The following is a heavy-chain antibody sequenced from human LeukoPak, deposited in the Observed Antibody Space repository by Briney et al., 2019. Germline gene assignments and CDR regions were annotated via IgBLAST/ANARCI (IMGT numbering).Heavy chain of an antibody. V-gene: IGHV4-59*11. CDR2: IYYSGST. J-gene: IGHJ6*03. CDR3: GRGSYYYSMDV. Sequence: PSETLSLTCTVSTGSISSHYWSWIRQPPGKGLEWIGYIYYSGSTNYNASLKSRVTISVDTSKNQFSLKLTSVTAADTAVYYCGRGSYYYSMDVWGKGTTVTVSS. CDR1: TGSISSHY.